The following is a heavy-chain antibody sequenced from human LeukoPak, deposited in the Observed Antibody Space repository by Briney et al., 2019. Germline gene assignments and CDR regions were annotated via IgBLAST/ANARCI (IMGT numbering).Heavy chain of an antibody. CDR1: GFTFSNYS. D-gene: IGHD2/OR15-2a*01. CDR2: ISSSSNTI. V-gene: IGHV3-48*01. Sequence: GGSLRLSCAGSGFTFSNYSMNWVRQAPGKGLEWISYISSSSNTIYYADSVRGRFTISRDNAKNSLYLQMNSLRAEDTAVYYCARRSASTGLYDFDYWGQGTLVTVSS. J-gene: IGHJ4*02. CDR3: ARRSASTGLYDFDY.